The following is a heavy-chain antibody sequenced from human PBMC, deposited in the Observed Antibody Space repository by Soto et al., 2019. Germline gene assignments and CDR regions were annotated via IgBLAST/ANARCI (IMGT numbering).Heavy chain of an antibody. CDR2: IYYSGIT. V-gene: IGHV4-59*01. CDR1: GGAISTYY. D-gene: IGHD2-21*01. Sequence: PSGTLSLTCRVSGGAISTYYWSWIRQPPGKGLEWIGNIYYSGITNYNPSLKSRVTVSVDTSKNQLSLRLSSVTAADTAVYYCARDEAVWGFWGRGSLVIVSS. CDR3: ARDEAVWGF. J-gene: IGHJ4*02.